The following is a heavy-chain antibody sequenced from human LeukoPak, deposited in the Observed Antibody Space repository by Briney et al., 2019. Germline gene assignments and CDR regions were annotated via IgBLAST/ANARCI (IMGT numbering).Heavy chain of an antibody. CDR1: GGSISSSSYY. D-gene: IGHD3-10*01. V-gene: IGHV4-39*07. J-gene: IGHJ6*03. CDR2: IYYSGST. CDR3: ARVGEYYYGSGSYSYYYYYYMDV. Sequence: SETLSLTCTVSGGSISSSSYYWGWIRQPPGKGLEWIGSIYYSGSTYYNPSLKSRVTISVDTSKNQFSLKLSSVTAADTAVYYCARVGEYYYGSGSYSYYYYYYMDVWGKGTTVTVSS.